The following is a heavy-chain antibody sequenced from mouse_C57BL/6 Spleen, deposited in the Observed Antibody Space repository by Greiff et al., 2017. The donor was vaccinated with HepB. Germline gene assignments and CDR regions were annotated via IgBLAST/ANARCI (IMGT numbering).Heavy chain of an antibody. CDR2: IHPNSGST. J-gene: IGHJ3*01. D-gene: IGHD2-4*01. CDR3: ARDYDYDTWLAY. CDR1: GYTFTSYW. V-gene: IGHV1-64*01. Sequence: VQLQQSGAELVKPGASVKLSCKASGYTFTSYWMHWVKQRPGQGLEWIGMIHPNSGSTNYNEKFKSKATLTVDKSSSPAYMQLSSLTSEDSAVYYCARDYDYDTWLAYWGQGTLVTVSA.